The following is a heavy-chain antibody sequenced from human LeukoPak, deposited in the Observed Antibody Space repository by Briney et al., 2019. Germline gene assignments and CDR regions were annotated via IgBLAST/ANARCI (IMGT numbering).Heavy chain of an antibody. V-gene: IGHV3-23*01. J-gene: IGHJ4*02. CDR2: VSGDGAST. CDR3: AKDHRIPRSIVVVPAGYDY. Sequence: PGGSLRLSCVVSGFTYSGYALSWVRQAPGKGLEWVSTVSGDGASTYYASSVRGRFAVSRDNSKNTQYLYLQMNSLRAEDTAVYYCAKDHRIPRSIVVVPAGYDYWGQGTLVTVSS. D-gene: IGHD2-2*01. CDR1: GFTYSGYA.